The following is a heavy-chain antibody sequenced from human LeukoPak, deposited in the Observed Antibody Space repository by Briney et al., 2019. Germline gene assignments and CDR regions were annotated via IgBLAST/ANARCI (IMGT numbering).Heavy chain of an antibody. V-gene: IGHV4-39*01. J-gene: IGHJ4*02. CDR1: GGSISSSSYY. CDR3: ARQETATYYDFWSGYLGYFDY. D-gene: IGHD3-3*01. Sequence: SETLSLTCTVSGGSISSSSYYWGWIRQPPGKGLEWIGSIYYSGSTYYNPSLKSRVTISVDTSKNQLSLKLGSLTAADTAVYYCARQETATYYDFWSGYLGYFDYWGQGTLVTVSS. CDR2: IYYSGST.